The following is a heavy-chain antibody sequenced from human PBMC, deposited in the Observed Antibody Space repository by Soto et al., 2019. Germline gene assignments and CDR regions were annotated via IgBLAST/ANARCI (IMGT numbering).Heavy chain of an antibody. V-gene: IGHV4-30-4*01. J-gene: IGHJ6*02. CDR3: ARDLHRGGYYGMDV. Sequence: PSETLSLTCTVSGGSISSGDYYWSWIRQPPGKGLEWIGYIYYSGSTYYNPSLKSRVTISVDTSKNQFSLELSSVTAADTAVYYCARDLHRGGYYGMDVWGQGTTVTVSS. D-gene: IGHD2-15*01. CDR2: IYYSGST. CDR1: GGSISSGDYY.